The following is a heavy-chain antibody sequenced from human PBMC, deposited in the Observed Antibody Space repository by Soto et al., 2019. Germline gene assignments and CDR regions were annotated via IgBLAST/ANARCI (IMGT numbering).Heavy chain of an antibody. CDR1: VFICSSYD. Sequence: PVGSLRLSCAASVFICSSYDMSWVRQAPGKGLEWVSTILVDGRTFYVDSVKGRFTISRDSSQNTVYLQMNSLTAGDTALYYCAKATATGGGAFDIYGQGTMVSVSS. J-gene: IGHJ3*02. D-gene: IGHD2-8*02. CDR2: ILVDGRT. CDR3: AKATATGGGAFDI. V-gene: IGHV3-23*01.